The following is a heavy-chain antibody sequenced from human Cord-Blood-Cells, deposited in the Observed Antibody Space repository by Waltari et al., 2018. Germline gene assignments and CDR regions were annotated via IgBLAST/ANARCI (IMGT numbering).Heavy chain of an antibody. J-gene: IGHJ3*02. Sequence: QLQLQESGPGLVKPSETLSLTCTVSGGSISSSSYYWGWIRQPPGKGLEWIGSIYYSGSTYYNPSLKSRVTISVDTSKNQFSLKLSSVTAADTAVYYCASLRYCSSTSCYAFDIWGQGTMVTVSS. V-gene: IGHV4-39*01. CDR3: ASLRYCSSTSCYAFDI. CDR1: GGSISSSSYY. CDR2: IYYSGST. D-gene: IGHD2-2*01.